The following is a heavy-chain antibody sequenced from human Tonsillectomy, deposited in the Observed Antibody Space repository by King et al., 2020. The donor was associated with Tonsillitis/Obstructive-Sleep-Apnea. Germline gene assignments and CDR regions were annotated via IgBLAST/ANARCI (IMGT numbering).Heavy chain of an antibody. CDR2: IYPGDSDT. Sequence: VQLVESGAEVKKPGESLKISCKGSGYSFTSHWIGWVRQMPGKGLEWMGLIYPGDSDTRYSPSFQGQVTISADKSISTAYLQWSSLKASDTAMYYCVRRGNYYSYYMDVWGKGTTVSVSS. V-gene: IGHV5-51*01. J-gene: IGHJ6*03. CDR3: VRRGNYYSYYMDV. CDR1: GYSFTSHW.